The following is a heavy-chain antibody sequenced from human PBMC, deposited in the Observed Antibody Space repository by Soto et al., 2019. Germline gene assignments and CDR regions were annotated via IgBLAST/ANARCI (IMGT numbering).Heavy chain of an antibody. V-gene: IGHV3-30*18. CDR1: GFTFSSYG. D-gene: IGHD6-19*01. J-gene: IGHJ3*02. CDR3: AKEGGRAVGGTDDAFDI. CDR2: ISYDGSNK. Sequence: GGSLRLSCAASGFTFSSYGMHWVRQAPGKGLEWVAVISYDGSNKYYADSVKGRFTISRDNSKNTLYLQMNSLRAEDTAVYYCAKEGGRAVGGTDDAFDIWGQGTMVTVSS.